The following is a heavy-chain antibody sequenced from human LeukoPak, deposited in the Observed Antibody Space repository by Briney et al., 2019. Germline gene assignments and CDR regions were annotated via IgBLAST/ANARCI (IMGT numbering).Heavy chain of an antibody. Sequence: ASVRVSCKASGYTFTSYGISWVRQAPGQGLEWMGWISAYNGKTNYAQKLQGRVTITTDTSTSTAYMELRSLRSDDTAVYYCARDNHVDIVVASNWFDPWGQGTLVTVSS. J-gene: IGHJ5*02. CDR1: GYTFTSYG. CDR3: ARDNHVDIVVASNWFDP. D-gene: IGHD2-2*01. CDR2: ISAYNGKT. V-gene: IGHV1-18*01.